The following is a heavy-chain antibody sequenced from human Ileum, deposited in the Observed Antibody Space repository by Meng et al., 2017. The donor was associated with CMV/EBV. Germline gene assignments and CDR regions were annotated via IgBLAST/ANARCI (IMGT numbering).Heavy chain of an antibody. D-gene: IGHD6-6*01. CDR2: IYYSGST. CDR1: GGSISSSSYY. Sequence: TVSGGSISSSSYYWGWIRQPPGKGLEWIGSIYYSGSTYYNPSLKSRVTISVDTSKNQFSLKLSSVTAADTAVYYCAREGLASEARPHWGQGTLVTVSS. J-gene: IGHJ4*02. V-gene: IGHV4-39*01. CDR3: AREGLASEARPH.